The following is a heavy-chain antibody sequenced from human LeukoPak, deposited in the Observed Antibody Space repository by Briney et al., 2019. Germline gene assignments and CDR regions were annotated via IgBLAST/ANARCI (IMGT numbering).Heavy chain of an antibody. D-gene: IGHD3-10*01. Sequence: SETLSLTCAVYGGSFSGYYWSWIRQAPGRGLEWVREINHSGSTNYNPSLKSRVTISLDTSKNQFSLKLSSVTAADTAVYYCATSGSFFTMIRGVRRGVDYWGQGNLVTVSS. J-gene: IGHJ4*02. CDR2: INHSGST. CDR3: ATSGSFFTMIRGVRRGVDY. CDR1: GGSFSGYY. V-gene: IGHV4-34*01.